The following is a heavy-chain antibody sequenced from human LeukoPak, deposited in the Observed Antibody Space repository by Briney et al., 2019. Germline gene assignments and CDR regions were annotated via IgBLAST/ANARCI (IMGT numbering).Heavy chain of an antibody. CDR1: GFTFSSYA. CDR2: ISGSGGST. J-gene: IGHJ4*02. V-gene: IGHV3-23*01. D-gene: IGHD5-18*01. CDR3: AGGRVDTAMELDY. Sequence: GGSLRLSCAASGFTFSSYAMSWVRQAPGKGLEWVSAISGSGGSTYYTDSVKGRFTISRDNSKNTLYLQMNSLRADDTAVYYCAGGRVDTAMELDYWGQGTLVTVSS.